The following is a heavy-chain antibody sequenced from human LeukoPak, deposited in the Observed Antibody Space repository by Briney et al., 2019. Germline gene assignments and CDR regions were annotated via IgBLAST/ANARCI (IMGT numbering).Heavy chain of an antibody. D-gene: IGHD1-14*01. V-gene: IGHV1-2*02. J-gene: IGHJ4*02. CDR1: GYSFTAYY. CDR2: INLYNGAT. CDR3: ASWAGGNEPVASFDY. Sequence: ASVKLSCKPTGYSFTAYYIFWMRQAPGQGLECMAWINLYNGATKYAQRFQSRVTMTRDTSISTAYMELNRLRSDDTATYYCASWAGGNEPVASFDYWGQGTLVTVSS.